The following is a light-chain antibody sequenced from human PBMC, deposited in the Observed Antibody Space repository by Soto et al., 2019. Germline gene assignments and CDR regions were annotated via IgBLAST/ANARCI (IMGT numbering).Light chain of an antibody. V-gene: IGKV3-20*01. CDR1: QSVSRTY. CDR2: GAS. CDR3: QQSGSSPQT. J-gene: IGKJ1*01. Sequence: GFTKLPGTLSWCPGERATLSCRARQSVSRTYFAWYQQKGGQAPRLLIYGASSRATGIPDRFSGSGSGTDFTLTISRLEPEDFAVYYCQQSGSSPQTFGQGTKVHIK.